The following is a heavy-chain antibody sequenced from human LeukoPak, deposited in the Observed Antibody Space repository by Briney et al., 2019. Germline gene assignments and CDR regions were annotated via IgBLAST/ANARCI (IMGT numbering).Heavy chain of an antibody. Sequence: GESLRISCKGSGYSFTSHWISWVRQMPGKGLEWMGRIDPSDSYTNYSPSFQGHVTISADKSISTAYLQWSSLKASDTAVYYCARHWGYSGYDQLYFDYWGQGTLVTVSS. CDR3: ARHWGYSGYDQLYFDY. CDR2: IDPSDSYT. V-gene: IGHV5-10-1*01. CDR1: GYSFTSHW. D-gene: IGHD5-12*01. J-gene: IGHJ4*02.